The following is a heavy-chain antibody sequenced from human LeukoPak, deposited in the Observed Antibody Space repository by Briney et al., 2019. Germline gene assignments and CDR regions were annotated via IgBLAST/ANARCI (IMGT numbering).Heavy chain of an antibody. V-gene: IGHV4-59*01. D-gene: IGHD3-22*01. J-gene: IGHJ4*02. CDR3: ARDPTPYDSSGYYGFPSS. Sequence: SETLSLTCTVSGGSISSYYWSWIRQPPGKGLERIGYIYYSGSTNYNPSLKSRVTISVDTSKNQFPLKLSSVTAADTAVYYCARDPTPYDSSGYYGFPSSWGQGTLVTVSS. CDR1: GGSISSYY. CDR2: IYYSGST.